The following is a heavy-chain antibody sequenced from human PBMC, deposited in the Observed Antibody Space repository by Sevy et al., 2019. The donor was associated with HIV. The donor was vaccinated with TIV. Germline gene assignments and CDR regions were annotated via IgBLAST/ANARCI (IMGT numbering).Heavy chain of an antibody. D-gene: IGHD1-26*01. CDR1: GGSISSYY. V-gene: IGHV4-4*07. Sequence: SETLSLTCTVSGGSISSYYWSWIRQPAGKGLEWIGRIYTSGSTNYNPSLKSRVTMSVDTSKNQFSLKLSSVTAADTAVYYCARGLIVGALGYYGMDVWGQGTTVTVSS. CDR3: ARGLIVGALGYYGMDV. CDR2: IYTSGST. J-gene: IGHJ6*02.